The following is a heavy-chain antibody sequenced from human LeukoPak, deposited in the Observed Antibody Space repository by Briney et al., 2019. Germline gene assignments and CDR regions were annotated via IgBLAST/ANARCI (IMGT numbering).Heavy chain of an antibody. CDR1: GFTFSTYA. CDR2: ISSSASGT. J-gene: IGHJ5*02. V-gene: IGHV3-23*01. D-gene: IGHD4/OR15-4a*01. CDR3: AKSMVPTGKPVDDT. Sequence: GGSLRLSCAASGFTFSTYAMSWVRQAPGKGLEWVSAISSSASGTYYPDSVKGRFTISRDNSKNTVYLQMNSLRAEDTALYYCAKSMVPTGKPVDDTWGQGTLVTVSS.